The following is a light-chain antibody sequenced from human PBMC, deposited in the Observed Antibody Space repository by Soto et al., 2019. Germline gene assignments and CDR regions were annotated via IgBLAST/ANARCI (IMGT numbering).Light chain of an antibody. V-gene: IGKV3-15*01. CDR1: QSVSSN. Sequence: EIVMTQSPATLSVSPGERATLSCRASQSVSSNLAWYQQKPGQAPRLLIYGASTRATGIPARFSGSGSGTDSPLTISPLHSKFFHFFYCQHYNNCPPCPFAQGPRGEIK. CDR3: QHYNNCPPCP. CDR2: GAS. J-gene: IGKJ1*01.